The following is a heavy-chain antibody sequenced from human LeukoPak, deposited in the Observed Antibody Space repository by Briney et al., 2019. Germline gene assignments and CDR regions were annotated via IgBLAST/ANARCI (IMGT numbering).Heavy chain of an antibody. CDR3: ARGYSGSLGY. D-gene: IGHD1-26*01. V-gene: IGHV3-30*04. CDR2: ISYDGSNK. CDR1: GFTFSSYA. Sequence: GGSLRLSCAASGFTFSSYAMHWVRQAPGKGLEWVAVISYDGSNKYYADSVKGRFTISRDNSKNTLYLQMNSLRAEDTAVYYCARGYSGSLGYWGQGTLVTVSS. J-gene: IGHJ4*02.